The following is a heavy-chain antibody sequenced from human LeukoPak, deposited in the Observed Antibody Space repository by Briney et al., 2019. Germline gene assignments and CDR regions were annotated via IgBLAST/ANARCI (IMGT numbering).Heavy chain of an antibody. CDR1: GGSISSYY. CDR3: ARPAVRLYGTFDY. CDR2: IYYSGST. D-gene: IGHD4-17*01. J-gene: IGHJ4*02. V-gene: IGHV4-59*08. Sequence: SETLSLTCTVSGGSISSYYWSWIRQPPGKGLEWIGYIYYSGSTNYNPSLKSRVTISVDTSKNQFSLKLSSVTAADTAVYYCARPAVRLYGTFDYWGQGTLVTVSS.